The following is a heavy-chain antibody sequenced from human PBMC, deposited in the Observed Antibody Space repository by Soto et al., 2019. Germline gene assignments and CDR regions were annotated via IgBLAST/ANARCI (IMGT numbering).Heavy chain of an antibody. CDR2: INHRGSA. V-gene: IGHV4-4*02. D-gene: IGHD6-13*01. CDR3: ARYNAASGTYYFDY. CDR1: RASVCSTDG. Sequence: LSITCAVCRASVCSTDGCIWVRQPPGKGPEWIGEINHRGSANYNPSLKSRVTISVDISKSQFSLRLTSVTAADTAVYYCARYNAASGTYYFDYWGQGALVTVSS. J-gene: IGHJ4*02.